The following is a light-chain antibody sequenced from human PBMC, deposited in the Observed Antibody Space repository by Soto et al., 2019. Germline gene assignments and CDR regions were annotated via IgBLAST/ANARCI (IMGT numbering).Light chain of an antibody. V-gene: IGKV3-20*01. J-gene: IGKJ1*01. CDR3: QQYVRSGT. CDR1: QTVTNSF. Sequence: EIVFAQSPATLSLSLGERATLACRASQTVTNSFLAWYQQKPGQAPRLLIYGASRRATGIPVRFTGSGSGTDFTLTTSRLEHEDFAVYYCQQYVRSGTFGQGTKVDIK. CDR2: GAS.